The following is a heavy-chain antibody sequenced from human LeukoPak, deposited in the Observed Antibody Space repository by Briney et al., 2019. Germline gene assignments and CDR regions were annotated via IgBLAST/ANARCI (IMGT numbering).Heavy chain of an antibody. CDR3: ARQYIDILTGYYRGEPYWFFDL. D-gene: IGHD3-9*01. V-gene: IGHV3-30*04. CDR2: ISYDGSNR. CDR1: GFTFSSYT. Sequence: PGGSLRLSCAASGFTFSSYTMHWVRQAPGKGLEWVAVISYDGSNRYYADSVKGRFTISRDNSKNTLYLQMNSLTAEDTAVYYCARQYIDILTGYYRGEPYWFFDLWGRGTLVTVSS. J-gene: IGHJ2*01.